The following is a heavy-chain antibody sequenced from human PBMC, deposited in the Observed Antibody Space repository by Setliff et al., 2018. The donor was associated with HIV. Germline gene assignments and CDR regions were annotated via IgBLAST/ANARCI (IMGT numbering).Heavy chain of an antibody. CDR2: IYSSGST. Sequence: SETLSLTCSVSGVSISNYYWSWIRQPPGKGLEWIGFIYSSGSTNYNPSLKSRVTISVDTSKNQFSLKLSSVTAADTAVYYCARGDFYDSSGYFTDAFDIWGQGTMVTVSS. V-gene: IGHV4-59*12. CDR3: ARGDFYDSSGYFTDAFDI. CDR1: GVSISNYY. J-gene: IGHJ3*02. D-gene: IGHD3-22*01.